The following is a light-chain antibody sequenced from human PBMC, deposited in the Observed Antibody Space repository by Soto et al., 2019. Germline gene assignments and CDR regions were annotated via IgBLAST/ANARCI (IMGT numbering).Light chain of an antibody. CDR3: CSYAGSSTFKG. V-gene: IGLV2-23*03. CDR2: EGS. Sequence: QSALTQPASVSGSPGQSITISCTGTSSDVGSYNLVSWYQQHPGKAPNLMIYEGSKRPSGVSNRFSGSKSGNTASLTISGLQAEDDADYYCCSYAGSSTFKGFGTGTKLTVL. J-gene: IGLJ1*01. CDR1: SSDVGSYNL.